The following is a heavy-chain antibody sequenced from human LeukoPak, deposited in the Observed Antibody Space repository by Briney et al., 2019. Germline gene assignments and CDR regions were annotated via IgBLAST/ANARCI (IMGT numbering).Heavy chain of an antibody. CDR1: GFTVSSNY. J-gene: IGHJ4*02. CDR2: IYSGGST. V-gene: IGHV3-53*01. D-gene: IGHD5-12*01. CDR3: ARLHSGYDYAADY. Sequence: GGSLRLSCAASGFTVSSNYMSWVRQAPGKGLEWVSVIYSGGSTYYADSVKGRLTISRDNSKTTLYLQMNSLRAEDTAVYYCARLHSGYDYAADYWGQGTLVTVSS.